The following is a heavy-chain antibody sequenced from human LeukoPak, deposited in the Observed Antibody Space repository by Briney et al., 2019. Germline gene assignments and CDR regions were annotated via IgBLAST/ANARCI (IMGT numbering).Heavy chain of an antibody. Sequence: ASVKVSCKASGYTFTSYGISWVRQAPGQGLEWMGWISAYSGNTNYAQKLQGRVTMTTDTSTSTAYMELRSLRSDDTAVYYCARSYYYDSSGGDAFDIWGQGTMVTVPS. CDR2: ISAYSGNT. D-gene: IGHD3-22*01. CDR1: GYTFTSYG. CDR3: ARSYYYDSSGGDAFDI. V-gene: IGHV1-18*01. J-gene: IGHJ3*02.